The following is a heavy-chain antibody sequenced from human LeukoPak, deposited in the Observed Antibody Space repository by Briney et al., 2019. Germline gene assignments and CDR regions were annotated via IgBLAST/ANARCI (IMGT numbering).Heavy chain of an antibody. V-gene: IGHV3-30*18. CDR1: GFTFSSYG. CDR3: AKAAVVGVGFDY. CDR2: ISYVGSNK. J-gene: IGHJ4*02. Sequence: GRCLRLSRAASGFTFSSYGMHWVRQAPSKGLEWVAVISYVGSNKYYADSVKGRFTISRDNSKNTLYLQMNSLRAEDTAVYYCAKAAVVGVGFDYWGQGTLVTVSS. D-gene: IGHD1-26*01.